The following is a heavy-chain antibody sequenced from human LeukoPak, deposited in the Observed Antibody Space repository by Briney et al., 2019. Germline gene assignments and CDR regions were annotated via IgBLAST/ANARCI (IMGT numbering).Heavy chain of an antibody. CDR2: IWYDGSEE. D-gene: IGHD3-22*01. Sequence: PGGSLRLSCAASGFVFRNYAMHWVRQAPGKGLEWVAMIWYDGSEEFYVDSVKGRFTISRDNSKDTLFLQMNSLRGDDTAVYYCARGVSFYNSSGYHPFDYRGQGALVTVSS. V-gene: IGHV3-33*01. CDR3: ARGVSFYNSSGYHPFDY. J-gene: IGHJ4*02. CDR1: GFVFRNYA.